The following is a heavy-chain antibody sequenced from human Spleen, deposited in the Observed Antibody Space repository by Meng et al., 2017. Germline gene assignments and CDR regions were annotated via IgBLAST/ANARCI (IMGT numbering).Heavy chain of an antibody. D-gene: IGHD3-3*01. CDR2: INPNSGGT. Sequence: ASVKVSCKASGYTFTGYYMHWVRQAPGQGLEWMGWINPNSGGTNYAQKFQGRVTMTRDTSISTAYMELSRLRSDDTAVYYCARDLYFWSGYSTHSLTGDYYYGMDVWGQGTTVTVSS. CDR1: GYTFTGYY. V-gene: IGHV1-2*02. CDR3: ARDLYFWSGYSTHSLTGDYYYGMDV. J-gene: IGHJ6*02.